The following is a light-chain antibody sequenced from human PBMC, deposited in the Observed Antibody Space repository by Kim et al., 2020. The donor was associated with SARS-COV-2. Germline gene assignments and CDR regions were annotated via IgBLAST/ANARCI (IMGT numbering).Light chain of an antibody. CDR3: YSAADNNRV. Sequence: SYELTQPSSVSVSPGQTARITCSGDVVAKKYARWFQQKPGQAPVLVIYKDSERPSGIPERFSGSSSGTTVTLTISGAQVEDEADYYCYSAADNNRVFGGGTQLTVL. J-gene: IGLJ3*02. CDR1: VVAKKY. CDR2: KDS. V-gene: IGLV3-27*01.